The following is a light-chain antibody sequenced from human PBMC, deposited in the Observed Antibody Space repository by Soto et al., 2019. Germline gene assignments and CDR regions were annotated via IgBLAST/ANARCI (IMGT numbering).Light chain of an antibody. J-gene: IGLJ1*01. V-gene: IGLV2-14*03. Sequence: QSVLTQPASVSGSPGQSITISCTGTSSDIGHYDYVSWYQQHPGKAPKLMIYHVTYRPSGVPDRFSGSKSGSTASLTISGLQAEDEADYYCCSYAGSYSYAFATGTKVTVL. CDR2: HVT. CDR1: SSDIGHYDY. CDR3: CSYAGSYSYA.